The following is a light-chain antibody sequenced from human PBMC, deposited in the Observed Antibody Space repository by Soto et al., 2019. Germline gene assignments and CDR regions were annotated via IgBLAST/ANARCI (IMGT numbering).Light chain of an antibody. CDR3: QQYYSTPLT. J-gene: IGKJ4*01. V-gene: IGKV4-1*01. Sequence: DIVMTQSPDSLAVSLGERATINCKSSQSVLYSSNNKNYLAWYQQKPGQPPKLLISWASTRESGVPDRFSGSGSGTDFTLTISSLQAEDVALYYCQQYYSTPLTFGGGTKVDI. CDR1: QSVLYSSNNKNY. CDR2: WAS.